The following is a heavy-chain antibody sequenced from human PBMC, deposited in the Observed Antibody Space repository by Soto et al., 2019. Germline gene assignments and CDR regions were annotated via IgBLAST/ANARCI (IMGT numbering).Heavy chain of an antibody. D-gene: IGHD3-22*01. Sequence: PWGSLRLSCAASGFTFGSYAIHWFRHSPFKGLEWVAVISYDGSNKYYADSVKGRFTISRDNSKNTLYLQMNSLRAEDTAVYYCARGGRYDSIMNYFDYWGQGTLVTVSS. J-gene: IGHJ4*02. CDR1: GFTFGSYA. V-gene: IGHV3-30-3*01. CDR2: ISYDGSNK. CDR3: ARGGRYDSIMNYFDY.